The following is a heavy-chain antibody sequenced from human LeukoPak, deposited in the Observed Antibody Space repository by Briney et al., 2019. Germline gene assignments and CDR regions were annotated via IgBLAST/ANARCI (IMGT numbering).Heavy chain of an antibody. V-gene: IGHV3-66*01. J-gene: IGHJ4*02. Sequence: GGSLRLSSAASGFTVSSNYMSWVRQAPGKGLEWVSVIYSGGSTYYADSVKGRFTISRDNSKNTLYLQMNSLRAEDTAVYYCARDCPPHDYGDCLDYWGQGTLVTVSS. CDR1: GFTVSSNY. D-gene: IGHD4-17*01. CDR2: IYSGGST. CDR3: ARDCPPHDYGDCLDY.